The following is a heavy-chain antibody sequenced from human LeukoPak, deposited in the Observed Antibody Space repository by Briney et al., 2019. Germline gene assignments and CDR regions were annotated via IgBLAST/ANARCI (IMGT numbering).Heavy chain of an antibody. J-gene: IGHJ4*02. V-gene: IGHV4-59*08. CDR2: IYHSGHT. Sequence: SETLSLTCTVSGASVSSDYWSWIRQSPGKGLEWIGYIYHSGHTMSNPSLMSRVSLSLDTSNNQFSLKLSSVTAADTAVYYCARHPFQYPFDYWGQGTVVSVSP. D-gene: IGHD2/OR15-2a*01. CDR3: ARHPFQYPFDY. CDR1: GASVSSDY.